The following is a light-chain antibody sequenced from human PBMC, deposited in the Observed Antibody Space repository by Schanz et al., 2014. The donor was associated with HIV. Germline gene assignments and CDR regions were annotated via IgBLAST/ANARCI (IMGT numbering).Light chain of an antibody. V-gene: IGLV1-40*01. CDR2: DNT. J-gene: IGLJ3*02. Sequence: QSVLAQPPSVSGAPGQRVTISCTGSSSNIGADYDVHWYQLLPGTAPKLLIFDNTHRPSGVPARFSGSKSGSSASLAISGLQAEDEADYFCQSFERRMKGVVFGGGTKLTVL. CDR1: SSNIGADYD. CDR3: QSFERRMKGVV.